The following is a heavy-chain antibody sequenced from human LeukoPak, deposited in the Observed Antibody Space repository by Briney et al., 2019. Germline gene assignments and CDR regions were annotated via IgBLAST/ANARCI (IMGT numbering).Heavy chain of an antibody. V-gene: IGHV3-7*03. Sequence: QPGGSLRLSCAASGFTFSSHWMTWVRQAPGKGLEWVANIKEDGTRKNYMDSVKGRFTISRDNAKNSLYLQMNSLRAEDTAVYYCARDGLKVCWGQGTLVTVSS. CDR1: GFTFSSHW. J-gene: IGHJ4*02. D-gene: IGHD4/OR15-4a*01. CDR3: ARDGLKVC. CDR2: IKEDGTRK.